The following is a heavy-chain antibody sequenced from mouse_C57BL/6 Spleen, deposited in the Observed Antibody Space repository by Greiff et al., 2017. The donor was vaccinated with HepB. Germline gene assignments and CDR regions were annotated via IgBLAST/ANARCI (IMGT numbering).Heavy chain of an antibody. CDR3: ARDRGVYYGSSYRYYAMDY. CDR2: ISDGGSYT. J-gene: IGHJ4*01. Sequence: EVQRVESGGGLVKPGGSLKLSCAASGFTFSSYAMSWVRQTPEKRLEWVATISDGGSYTYYPDNVKGRFTISRDNAKNNLYLQMSHLKSEDTAMYYCARDRGVYYGSSYRYYAMDYWGQGTSVTVSS. CDR1: GFTFSSYA. V-gene: IGHV5-4*01. D-gene: IGHD1-1*01.